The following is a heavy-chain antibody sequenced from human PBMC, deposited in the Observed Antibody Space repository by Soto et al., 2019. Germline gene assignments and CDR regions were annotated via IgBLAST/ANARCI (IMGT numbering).Heavy chain of an antibody. V-gene: IGHV1-69*13. CDR3: ARGPSKVAGSYFDY. Sequence: SVKVSCKASGGTFSSYAISWVRQAPGQGLEWMGGIIPIFGTANYAQEFQGRVTITADESTSTAYMELSSLRSEDTAVYYCARGPSKVAGSYFDYWGQGTLVTVSS. CDR1: GGTFSSYA. CDR2: IIPIFGTA. D-gene: IGHD6-19*01. J-gene: IGHJ4*02.